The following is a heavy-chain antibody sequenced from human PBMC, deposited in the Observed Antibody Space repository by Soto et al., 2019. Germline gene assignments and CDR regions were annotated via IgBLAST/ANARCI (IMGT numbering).Heavy chain of an antibody. V-gene: IGHV4-34*01. CDR2: INHSGST. Sequence: QVQLQQWGAGLLKPSETLSLTCAVYGGSFSGYYWSWIRQPPGKGLEWIGEINHSGSTNYNPSLKSRVTISVDTSKNQFSLKVSSVTAADTAVYYCARGGGYCSSTSCYPYYDMDVWGQGTTVTVSS. CDR3: ARGGGYCSSTSCYPYYDMDV. D-gene: IGHD2-2*01. CDR1: GGSFSGYY. J-gene: IGHJ6*02.